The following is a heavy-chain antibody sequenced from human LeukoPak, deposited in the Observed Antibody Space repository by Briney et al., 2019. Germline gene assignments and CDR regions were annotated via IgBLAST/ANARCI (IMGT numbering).Heavy chain of an antibody. CDR1: GFTFSSYS. CDR2: ISSSSSYI. CDR3: AKDGEGYDFWSGYSGY. V-gene: IGHV3-21*04. Sequence: TGGSLRLSCAASGFTFSSYSMNWVRQAPGKGLEWVSSISSSSSYIYYADSVKGRFSISRDNAKNSLYLQMNSLRAEDTAVYYCAKDGEGYDFWSGYSGYWGQGTLVTVSS. J-gene: IGHJ4*02. D-gene: IGHD3-3*01.